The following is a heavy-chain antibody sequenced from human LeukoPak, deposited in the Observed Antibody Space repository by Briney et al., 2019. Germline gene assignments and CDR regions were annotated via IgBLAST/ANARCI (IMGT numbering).Heavy chain of an antibody. CDR2: INSDGSGT. CDR3: ARLSSGYSQFDY. D-gene: IGHD3-22*01. V-gene: IGHV3-74*01. Sequence: GTLSLTCTVSGDSISSDNWWSWVRQAPGKGLVWVSRINSDGSGTIYADSVKGRFTISRDNAKNTLYLQMNSLRAEDTAVYYCARLSSGYSQFDYWGQGTPVTVSS. J-gene: IGHJ4*02. CDR1: GDSISSDNW.